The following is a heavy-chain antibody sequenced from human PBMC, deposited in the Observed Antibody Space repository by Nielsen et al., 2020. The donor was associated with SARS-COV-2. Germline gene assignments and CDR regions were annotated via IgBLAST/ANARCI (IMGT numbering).Heavy chain of an antibody. J-gene: IGHJ4*02. CDR2: INNSGGST. V-gene: IGHV3-23*01. D-gene: IGHD5-18*01. CDR1: GFTFSRYA. CDR3: AREFALRDTAYFDY. Sequence: GESLKISCAASGFTFSRYAMSWVRQAPGKGLEWVSVINNSGGSTYYADSVKGRFTISRDNSRNTVYLQMNSLRPEDTAVYYCAREFALRDTAYFDYWGQGTLVTVSS.